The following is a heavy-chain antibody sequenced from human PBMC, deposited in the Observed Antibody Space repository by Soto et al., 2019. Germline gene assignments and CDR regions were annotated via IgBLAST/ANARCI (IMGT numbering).Heavy chain of an antibody. J-gene: IGHJ5*02. CDR2: INPGNGKT. CDR1: GYIFTSYA. Sequence: QVQLVQSGAEMKKPGASVRVSCKASGYIFTSYAMQWVRQAPGQGLEWMGWINPGNGKTKYSQKFQGRVTITRDTSASTVYMELSSLTSKDTATYFCARCVRHDSGSGDNWFDPWGQGTRVTVSS. V-gene: IGHV1-3*01. D-gene: IGHD3-10*01. CDR3: ARCVRHDSGSGDNWFDP.